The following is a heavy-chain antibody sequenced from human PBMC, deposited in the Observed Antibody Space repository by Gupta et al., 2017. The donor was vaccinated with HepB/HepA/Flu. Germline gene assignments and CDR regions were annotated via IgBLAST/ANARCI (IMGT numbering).Heavy chain of an antibody. CDR3: ARVRANCTNGVCRSRRLDP. CDR1: GGSFSGYY. Sequence: QVQLQQWGAGLLKPSETLSLTCAVYGGSFSGYYWSWIRQPPGKGLEWIGEINHSGSTNYNPSLKSRVTISVDTSKNQFSLKLSSVTAADTAVYYCARVRANCTNGVCRSRRLDPWGQGTLVTVSS. J-gene: IGHJ5*02. CDR2: INHSGST. V-gene: IGHV4-34*01. D-gene: IGHD2-8*01.